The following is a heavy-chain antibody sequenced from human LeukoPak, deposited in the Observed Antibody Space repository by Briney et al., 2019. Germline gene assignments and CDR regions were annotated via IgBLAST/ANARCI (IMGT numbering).Heavy chain of an antibody. D-gene: IGHD6-6*01. V-gene: IGHV1-2*02. J-gene: IGHJ4*02. Sequence: ASVKVSCKASGYTFTGYYMHWLRQAPGQGLEWMGWINPNSGGTNYAQKFQGRVTMTRDTSISTAYMELSRLRSDDTAVYYCAGGYSSSSQAVRYWGQGTLVTVSS. CDR3: AGGYSSSSQAVRY. CDR1: GYTFTGYY. CDR2: INPNSGGT.